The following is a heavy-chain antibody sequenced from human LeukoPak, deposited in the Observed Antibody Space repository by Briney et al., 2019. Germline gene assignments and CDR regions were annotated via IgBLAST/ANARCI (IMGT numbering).Heavy chain of an antibody. Sequence: SQTLSLTCAISGYSVSSNSADWNWISQSTSRGLEWLGNTYYRSKWYNDYEVFVKSRVTINPDTSKNQYSLQLNSVAPEDTAVYYCAREYSSSWRGPDAFDIWGQGTMVTVSS. V-gene: IGHV6-1*01. J-gene: IGHJ3*02. CDR3: AREYSSSWRGPDAFDI. CDR1: GYSVSSNSAD. D-gene: IGHD6-13*01. CDR2: TYYRSKWYN.